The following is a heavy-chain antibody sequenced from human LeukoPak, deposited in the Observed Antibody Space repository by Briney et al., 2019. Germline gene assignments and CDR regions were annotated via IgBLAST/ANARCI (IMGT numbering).Heavy chain of an antibody. J-gene: IGHJ4*02. CDR3: ARESELVYFDY. CDR1: GGSISSYY. D-gene: IGHD6-6*01. Sequence: SETLSLTCTVSGGSISSYYWSWIRQPPGKGLEWIGYIYYSGSTNYNPSLKSRVTISVDTSKNQFSLKLSSVTAADTAVYYCARESELVYFDYWGQGTLVTVSS. V-gene: IGHV4-59*01. CDR2: IYYSGST.